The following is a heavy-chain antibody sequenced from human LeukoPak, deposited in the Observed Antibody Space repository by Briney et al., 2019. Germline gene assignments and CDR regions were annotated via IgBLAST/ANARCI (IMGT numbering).Heavy chain of an antibody. J-gene: IGHJ4*02. CDR2: IGSNGDTT. CDR1: GFTFSISE. Sequence: PGGSLRLSCAASGFTFSISEMHWVRRAPGKGLESISAIGSNGDTTYCANSVKGRFTISRDNSKNTLYLQMGSLRAEDMAVYYCARRTAGTTGVFDYWGQGTLVTVSS. V-gene: IGHV3-64*01. CDR3: ARRTAGTTGVFDY. D-gene: IGHD1-1*01.